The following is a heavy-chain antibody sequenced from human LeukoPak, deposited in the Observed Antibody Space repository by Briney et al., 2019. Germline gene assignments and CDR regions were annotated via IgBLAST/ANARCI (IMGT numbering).Heavy chain of an antibody. V-gene: IGHV3-23*01. CDR3: AKNGDRGAYCSGGSCYPYYYYYMDV. CDR1: GFTFSSYG. Sequence: GGTLRLSCAASGFTFSSYGMSWVRQAPGKGLEWVSAISGSGGSTYYADSVKGRFTISRDNSKNTLYLQMNSLRAEDTAVYYCAKNGDRGAYCSGGSCYPYYYYYMDVWGKGTTVTISS. CDR2: ISGSGGST. D-gene: IGHD2-15*01. J-gene: IGHJ6*03.